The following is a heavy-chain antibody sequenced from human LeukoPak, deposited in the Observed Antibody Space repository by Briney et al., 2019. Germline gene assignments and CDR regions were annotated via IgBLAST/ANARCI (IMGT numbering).Heavy chain of an antibody. V-gene: IGHV1-2*04. CDR3: ARDPCSSTSCYVDYYYGMDV. Sequence: ASVKVSCKASGYTFTGYYMHWVRQAPGQGLEWMGWINPNSGGTNYAQKFQGWVTMTRDTSISTAYMELSRLRSDDTAVYYCARDPCSSTSCYVDYYYGMDVWGQGTTVTVSS. CDR2: INPNSGGT. D-gene: IGHD2-2*01. J-gene: IGHJ6*02. CDR1: GYTFTGYY.